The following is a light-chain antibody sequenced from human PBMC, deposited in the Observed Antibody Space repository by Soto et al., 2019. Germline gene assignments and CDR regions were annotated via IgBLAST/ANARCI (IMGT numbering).Light chain of an antibody. CDR1: QSVTSSY. CDR3: HQYGSSPYT. Sequence: EIVLTQSPGTLSLSPGERATLSCRASQSVTSSYLAWYQQKPGQAPRLLISGASSRATGIPDRFSGSGSGTDVTLTISRLEPADFAVYYCHQYGSSPYTFGQGTKLEIK. CDR2: GAS. J-gene: IGKJ2*01. V-gene: IGKV3-20*01.